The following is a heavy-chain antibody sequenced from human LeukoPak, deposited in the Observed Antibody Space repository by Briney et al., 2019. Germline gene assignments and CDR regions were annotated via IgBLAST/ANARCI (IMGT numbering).Heavy chain of an antibody. CDR1: GFTFSDYY. J-gene: IGHJ6*03. CDR2: ISSSGSTI. V-gene: IGHV3-11*04. CDR3: ARVRGGYCSSTSCYLNYYYYMDV. Sequence: AGGSLRLSCAASGFTFSDYYMSWIRQAPGKGLEWVSYISSSGSTIYYADSVKGRFTISRDNAKNSLYLQMNSLRAEDTAVYYCARVRGGYCSSTSCYLNYYYYMDVWGKGTTVTVSS. D-gene: IGHD2-2*01.